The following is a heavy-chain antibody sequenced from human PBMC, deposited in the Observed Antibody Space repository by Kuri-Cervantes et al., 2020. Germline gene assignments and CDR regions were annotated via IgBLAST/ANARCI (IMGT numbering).Heavy chain of an antibody. CDR1: GFSFSNYG. Sequence: GGSLRLSCAASGFSFSNYGMHWVRQAPGKGLEWVAFIWNDGSNNYYADSVRGRFTISRDNSKNSLYLQMNSLRAEDTAVYYCARELAAAFNFDYWGQGTLVTVSS. CDR3: ARELAAAFNFDY. CDR2: IWNDGSNN. V-gene: IGHV3-33*01. J-gene: IGHJ4*02. D-gene: IGHD6-13*01.